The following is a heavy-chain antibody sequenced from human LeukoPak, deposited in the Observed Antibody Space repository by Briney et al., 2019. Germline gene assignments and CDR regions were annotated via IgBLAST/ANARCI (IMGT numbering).Heavy chain of an antibody. CDR1: GFTFTNYD. Sequence: GGSLRLSCAGSGFTFTNYDIHWVRQATGKGLEWVAAISTTGDTHYIASVKGRFILSREDGKNSVNLHMNSLRAGDTAVYYCARSHYSDDYVLDHWGQGTLVIVSS. CDR2: ISTTGDT. V-gene: IGHV3-13*04. J-gene: IGHJ4*02. CDR3: ARSHYSDDYVLDH. D-gene: IGHD3-16*01.